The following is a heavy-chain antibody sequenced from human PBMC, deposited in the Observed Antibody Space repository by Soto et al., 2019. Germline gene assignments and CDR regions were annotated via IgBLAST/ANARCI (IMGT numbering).Heavy chain of an antibody. CDR1: GASVSSGDYY. CDR3: ARIPVDTYMIYWSDP. Sequence: PSETLSLTCSVSGASVSSGDYYWSWIRQPQGTGLVWIGHVYFSGSTNYIPSLKSRLTMSVDTAKNQFSLKLNSVPAADTAVYYCARIPVDTYMIYWSDPWGQGSQLTVSS. V-gene: IGHV4-61*08. D-gene: IGHD3-16*01. J-gene: IGHJ5*02. CDR2: VYFSGST.